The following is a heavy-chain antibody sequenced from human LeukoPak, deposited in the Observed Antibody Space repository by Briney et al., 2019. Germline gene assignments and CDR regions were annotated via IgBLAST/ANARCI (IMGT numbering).Heavy chain of an antibody. CDR2: IWYDGSKK. Sequence: GWSLRLSCAASGFTFSSHGMHWVRQAPGKGVEWVAVIWYDGSKKYHADSVKGRFAVSRDNSKNTLYLQMNSLRAEDTAVYYCARDLLGYSYDAYYFDFWGQGTLVTVSS. J-gene: IGHJ4*02. D-gene: IGHD5-18*01. V-gene: IGHV3-33*01. CDR3: ARDLLGYSYDAYYFDF. CDR1: GFTFSSHG.